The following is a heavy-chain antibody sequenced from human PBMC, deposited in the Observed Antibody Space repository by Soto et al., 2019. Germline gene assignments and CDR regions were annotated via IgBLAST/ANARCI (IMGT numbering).Heavy chain of an antibody. V-gene: IGHV3-23*01. CDR2: ISGSGGST. CDR1: GFTFSSYA. CDR3: AKASYSSSWYLANYYGMDV. D-gene: IGHD6-13*01. J-gene: IGHJ6*02. Sequence: GGSLRLSCAASGFTFSSYAMSWVRQAPGKGLEWVSAISGSGGSTYYADSVKGRFTISRDNSKNTLYLQMNSLRAEDTAVYYCAKASYSSSWYLANYYGMDVWGQGTTVTVSS.